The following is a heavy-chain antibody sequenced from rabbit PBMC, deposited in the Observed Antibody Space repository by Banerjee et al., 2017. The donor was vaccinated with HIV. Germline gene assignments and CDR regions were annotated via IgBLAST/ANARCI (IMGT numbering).Heavy chain of an antibody. CDR1: GFDFSSYY. CDR2: IDPVFGST. D-gene: IGHD1-1*01. V-gene: IGHV1S7*01. J-gene: IGHJ4*01. Sequence: QLKESGGGLVQPGGSLKLSCKASGFDFSSYYMSWVRQAPGKGLEWIGYIDPVFGSTYYASWVNGRFTISSHNAQNTVSLQLNSLTAADTATYFCASASSSAYYGYYFNLWGQGTLVTVS. CDR3: ASASSSAYYGYYFNL.